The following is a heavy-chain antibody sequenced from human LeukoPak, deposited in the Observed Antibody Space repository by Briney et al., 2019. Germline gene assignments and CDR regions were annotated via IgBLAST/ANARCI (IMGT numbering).Heavy chain of an antibody. CDR3: ARGALGHPRPGWFDP. CDR2: IYTSGST. D-gene: IGHD6-6*01. CDR1: GGSISSYY. J-gene: IGHJ5*02. Sequence: SETLSLTCTVSGGSISSYYWSWIRQPAGKGLEWIGRIYTSGSTNYNPSLKSRVTISVDTSKNQFSLNLTSVNIADTAVYYCARGALGHPRPGWFDPWGQGILVTVSS. V-gene: IGHV4-4*07.